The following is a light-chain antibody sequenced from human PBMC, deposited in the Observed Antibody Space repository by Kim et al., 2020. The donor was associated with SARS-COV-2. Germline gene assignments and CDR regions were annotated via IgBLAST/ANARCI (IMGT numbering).Light chain of an antibody. Sequence: GKTVTLSCTRSSGSIDDNYVQWYQQRPGGVPTTVIYEDDQSPSGVSDRFSGSIDNSSNSASLTISGLRTEDEADYYCQSYNRDNVLFGGGTQLTVL. CDR2: EDD. J-gene: IGLJ2*01. CDR1: SGSIDDNY. CDR3: QSYNRDNVL. V-gene: IGLV6-57*03.